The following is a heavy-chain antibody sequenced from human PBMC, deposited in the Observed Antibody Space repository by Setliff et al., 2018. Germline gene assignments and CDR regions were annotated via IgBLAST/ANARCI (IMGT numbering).Heavy chain of an antibody. D-gene: IGHD2-2*01. CDR3: ARGGGGYHAAS. CDR1: GVSVNSLTW. V-gene: IGHV4-4*02. J-gene: IGHJ5*02. Sequence: LSLTCAVSGVSVNSLTWWSWVRQSPGKGLEWIGHIYHDGNTKSYPSVHFNQSLKSRVTMSVDKSKNHFSLELTSVTAADTAVYYCARGGGGYHAASWGQGILVTVPS. CDR2: IYHDGNT.